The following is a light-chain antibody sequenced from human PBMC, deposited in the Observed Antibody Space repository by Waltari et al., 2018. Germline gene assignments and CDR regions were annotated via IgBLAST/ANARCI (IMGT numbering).Light chain of an antibody. CDR1: SSDVGRYNY. J-gene: IGLJ3*02. CDR2: DVS. CDR3: CSYAGIYTWV. V-gene: IGLV2-11*01. Sequence: QSALTQPRSVSGFPGQSVTISCTGTSSDVGRYNYVSWFQQYPGKAPKLMISDVSERPSGVPDRFSGSKSGNTASLTISGLQAEDEADYYCCSYAGIYTWVFGGGTQLTVL.